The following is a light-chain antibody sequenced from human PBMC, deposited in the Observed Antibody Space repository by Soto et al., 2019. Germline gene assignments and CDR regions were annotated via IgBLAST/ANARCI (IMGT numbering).Light chain of an antibody. CDR2: GAS. J-gene: IGKJ4*01. Sequence: EIVLTQSPGTLSLSPGERATLSCRASQTVRTNYLAWFQPKPGQAPSLLIYGASTRATGIPDRFSGSGSGTDFTLTINRLEPEDFAVYFCQQYSDSPLTFGGGTKVEIK. CDR3: QQYSDSPLT. CDR1: QTVRTNY. V-gene: IGKV3-20*01.